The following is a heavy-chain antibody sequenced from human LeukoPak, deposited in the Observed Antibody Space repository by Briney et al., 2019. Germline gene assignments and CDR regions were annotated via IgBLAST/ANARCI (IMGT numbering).Heavy chain of an antibody. Sequence: PGGSLRLSCAASGFTFSSYEMNWVRQAPGKGLEWVSYISSSGSTIYYADSVKGRFTISRDNAKNSLYLQMNSLRAEDTAVYYCARDKCGGDCYSQDFDYWGQGTLVTVSS. CDR1: GFTFSSYE. D-gene: IGHD2-21*02. CDR3: ARDKCGGDCYSQDFDY. CDR2: ISSSGSTI. J-gene: IGHJ4*02. V-gene: IGHV3-48*03.